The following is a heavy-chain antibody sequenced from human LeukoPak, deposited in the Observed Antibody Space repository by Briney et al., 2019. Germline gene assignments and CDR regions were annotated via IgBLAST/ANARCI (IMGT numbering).Heavy chain of an antibody. CDR2: INPDSGGT. J-gene: IGHJ5*02. CDR3: ARGLAYGVTIFGVVINWFDP. V-gene: IGHV1-2*02. D-gene: IGHD3-3*01. CDR1: GYSFTGYY. Sequence: ASAKVSCKASGYSFTGYYMHWVRQAPGQGLEWMGWINPDSGGTNYAQKFQGRVTMTTDTSTSTAYMELRSLRSDDTAVYYCARGLAYGVTIFGVVINWFDPWGQGTLVTVSS.